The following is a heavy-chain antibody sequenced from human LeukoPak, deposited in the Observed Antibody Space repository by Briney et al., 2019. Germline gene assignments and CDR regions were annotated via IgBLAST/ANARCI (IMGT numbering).Heavy chain of an antibody. Sequence: SETLSLTCSVSGGSINGGSYYWGWIRQPAGKPREWIGHIFTTGSTSYNPSLRTRVTISEDSSKDQFSLNLKSVTAADTAVYYCARDRNWGRGYFDLWGRGTLVIVSS. CDR2: IFTTGST. J-gene: IGHJ2*01. CDR3: ARDRNWGRGYFDL. CDR1: GGSINGGSYY. D-gene: IGHD3-16*01. V-gene: IGHV4-61*09.